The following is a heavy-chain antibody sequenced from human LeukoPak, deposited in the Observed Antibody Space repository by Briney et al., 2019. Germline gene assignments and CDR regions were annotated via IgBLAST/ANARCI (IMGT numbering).Heavy chain of an antibody. CDR3: ATSPGYLTGG. CDR1: GFTFSTYG. CDR2: IRYDASNT. V-gene: IGHV3-30*02. D-gene: IGHD1-14*01. Sequence: GGSLRLSCAASGFTFSTYGIHWVRQAPGKGLEWVAFIRYDASNTFYADSVKGRFTISRDNSKNTLFLQMNSLRAEDTAVYYCATSPGYLTGGWGQGTLGTVSS. J-gene: IGHJ4*02.